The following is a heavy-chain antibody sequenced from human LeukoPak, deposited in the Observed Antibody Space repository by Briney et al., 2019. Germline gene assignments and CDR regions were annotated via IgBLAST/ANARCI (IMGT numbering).Heavy chain of an antibody. Sequence: GGSLRLSCAASGFTFSTYAMHWVRQAPGKGLDWVAVIWYDGSNKYCADSVKGRFTISRDNSKNTLYLQINSLRAEDTAMYYCARELPPVVNYRFDHWGQGTLVTVSS. CDR1: GFTFSTYA. CDR3: ARELPPVVNYRFDH. CDR2: IWYDGSNK. V-gene: IGHV3-33*08. J-gene: IGHJ5*02. D-gene: IGHD1-7*01.